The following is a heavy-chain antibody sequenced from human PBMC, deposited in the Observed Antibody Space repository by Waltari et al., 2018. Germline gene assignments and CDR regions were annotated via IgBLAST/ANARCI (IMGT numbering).Heavy chain of an antibody. CDR1: GGSISSYY. CDR2: IYTSGST. Sequence: QVQLQESGPGLVKPSETLSLTCTVSGGSISSYYWSWIRQPAGKGLEWIGRIYTSGSTNYNPSLKSRVTMSVDTSKNQFSLKLSSVTAADTAVYYCAGVKDGGAEPLFDYWGQGTLVTVSS. V-gene: IGHV4-4*07. J-gene: IGHJ4*02. CDR3: AGVKDGGAEPLFDY. D-gene: IGHD3-16*02.